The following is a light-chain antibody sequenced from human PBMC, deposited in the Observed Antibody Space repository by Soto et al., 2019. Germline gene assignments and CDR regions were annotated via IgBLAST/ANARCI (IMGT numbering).Light chain of an antibody. V-gene: IGKV1-39*01. J-gene: IGKJ2*01. CDR3: QQTYRTPYT. CDR1: QSISVY. CDR2: AAS. Sequence: DIQMTQSPSSLSVSIGDTITITCRSSQSISVYINCYQKKPGTPPKLLIYAASHLQSGVPSRFIGRSSGTDFTLTFSSLQPADFASYDCQQTYRTPYTFGQGTNLEI.